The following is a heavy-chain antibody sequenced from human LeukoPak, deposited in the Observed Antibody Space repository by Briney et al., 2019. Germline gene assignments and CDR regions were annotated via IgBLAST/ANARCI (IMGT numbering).Heavy chain of an antibody. V-gene: IGHV3-33*01. D-gene: IGHD5-18*01. J-gene: IGHJ4*02. Sequence: AGGSLRLSCAASGFTFSSYGMHWVRQAPGKGLEWVAVIWYDGSNKYYADSVKGRFTISRDNSKNTLYLQVNSLRAEDTAVYYCVRVTHSSYSYAYGHGDYWGQGTLVTVSS. CDR3: VRVTHSSYSYAYGHGDY. CDR2: IWYDGSNK. CDR1: GFTFSSYG.